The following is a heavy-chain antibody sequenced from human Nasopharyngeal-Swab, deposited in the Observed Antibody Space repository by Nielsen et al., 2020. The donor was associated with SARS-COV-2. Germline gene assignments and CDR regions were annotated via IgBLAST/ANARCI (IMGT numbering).Heavy chain of an antibody. CDR1: GGTFSNYG. J-gene: IGHJ5*02. Sequence: SVKVSCKASGGTFSNYGISWVRQAPGQGLEWMGGIIPIFGTANYAQKFQGRVTITADESTSTAYMELSSLRSEDTAVYYCASGWRVRFPPDWWFDPWGQGTLVTASS. D-gene: IGHD3-16*01. V-gene: IGHV1-69*13. CDR2: IIPIFGTA. CDR3: ASGWRVRFPPDWWFDP.